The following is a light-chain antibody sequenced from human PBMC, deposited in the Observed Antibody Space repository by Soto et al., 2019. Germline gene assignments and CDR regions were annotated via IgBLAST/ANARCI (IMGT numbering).Light chain of an antibody. J-gene: IGKJ4*01. Sequence: EMVVTQSPATLSVSPGERATLSCRASQDVSSNLAWYQQKPGQAPSLLIYGASTRATGTPARFSGSGSGTEFTLTISSLQSEDYDVYFCQQYIRWPLTLGGGTKVDIK. CDR2: GAS. CDR3: QQYIRWPLT. CDR1: QDVSSN. V-gene: IGKV3-15*01.